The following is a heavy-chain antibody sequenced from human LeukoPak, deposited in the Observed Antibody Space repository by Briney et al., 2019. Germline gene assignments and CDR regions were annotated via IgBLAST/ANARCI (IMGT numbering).Heavy chain of an antibody. CDR2: IYYSGST. CDR3: ARGGGTVAATIDY. Sequence: SETLSLTCTVSGGSISSYYWSWIRQPPGKGLEWIGYIYYSGSTNYNPSLKSRVTISVDTSKNQFSLKLSSVTAADTAVYYCARGGGTVAATIDYWGQGTLVTVSS. CDR1: GGSISSYY. J-gene: IGHJ4*02. V-gene: IGHV4-59*01. D-gene: IGHD2-15*01.